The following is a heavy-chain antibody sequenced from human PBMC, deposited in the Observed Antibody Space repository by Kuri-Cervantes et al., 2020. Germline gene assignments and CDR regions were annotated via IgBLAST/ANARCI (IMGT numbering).Heavy chain of an antibody. Sequence: GGSLRLSCAASGFTFSSYGMHWVRQAPGKGLEWVAVISYDGSNKYYADSVKGRFTISRDNSKNTLYLQMNSLRAEDTAVYYCAKQMGGSGWYVLYYGMDVWGQGTTVTVSS. J-gene: IGHJ6*02. CDR2: ISYDGSNK. V-gene: IGHV3-30*18. CDR1: GFTFSSYG. D-gene: IGHD6-19*01. CDR3: AKQMGGSGWYVLYYGMDV.